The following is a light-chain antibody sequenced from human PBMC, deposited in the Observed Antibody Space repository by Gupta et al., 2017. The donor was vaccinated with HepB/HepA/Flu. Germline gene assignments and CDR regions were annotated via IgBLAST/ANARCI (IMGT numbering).Light chain of an antibody. V-gene: IGKV3-11*01. J-gene: IGKJ4*01. CDR2: GAS. CDR3: HQRSNWPLT. Sequence: EMVLTQSPATLALSPGERATLSCMASQSVSSYLAWYQQKTGQAPRLLIYGASNRATGIAARFSGSGSGPGFTLTISSLEPEDFTVYYCHQRSNWPLTFGGGTKVEIK. CDR1: QSVSSY.